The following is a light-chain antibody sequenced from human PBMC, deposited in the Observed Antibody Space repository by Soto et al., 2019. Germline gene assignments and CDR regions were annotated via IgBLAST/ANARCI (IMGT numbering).Light chain of an antibody. J-gene: IGKJ2*01. CDR3: QQSPGIPYT. CDR2: AAS. CDR1: QTISTY. V-gene: IGKV1-39*01. Sequence: DIQMTQSPSALSASVGDRVTITCRASQTISTYLNWYQQKPGKAPKLLIYAASTLQSGVPSRFSGSGSGTDFTLTISILQPEEFATYYCQQSPGIPYTYGQGTRLEIK.